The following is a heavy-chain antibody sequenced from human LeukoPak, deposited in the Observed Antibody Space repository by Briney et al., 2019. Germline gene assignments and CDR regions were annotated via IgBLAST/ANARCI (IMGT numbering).Heavy chain of an antibody. CDR1: GYTFTSYG. CDR3: ARGPSITMVRGGQWYYYMDV. D-gene: IGHD3-10*01. CDR2: IIPIFGTA. Sequence: GASVKVSCKASGYTFTSYGISWVRQAPGQGLEWMGGIIPIFGTANYAQKFQGRVTITADKSTSTVYMELSSLRSEDTAVYYCARGPSITMVRGGQWYYYMDVWGKGTTVTISS. V-gene: IGHV1-69*06. J-gene: IGHJ6*03.